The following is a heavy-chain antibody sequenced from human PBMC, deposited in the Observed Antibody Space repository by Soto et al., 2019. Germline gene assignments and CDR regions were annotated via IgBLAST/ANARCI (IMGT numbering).Heavy chain of an antibody. V-gene: IGHV5-10-1*01. CDR2: IDPSDSYT. J-gene: IGHJ4*02. D-gene: IGHD4-17*01. CDR3: ARHRNDYGDRAYDY. CDR1: GYTFTTYW. Sequence: GESLKISCQGSGYTFTTYWITWVRQMPGRGLEWMGRIDPSDSYTNYSPSFQGHVTISADKSTNTAYLEWRSLKASDSAIYYCARHRNDYGDRAYDYWGQGTLVTVSS.